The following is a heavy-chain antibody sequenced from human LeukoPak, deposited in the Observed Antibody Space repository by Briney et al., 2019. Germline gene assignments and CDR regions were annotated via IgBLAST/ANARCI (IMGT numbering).Heavy chain of an antibody. D-gene: IGHD2-2*01. CDR3: AKDRPVVVPAATFDY. CDR2: ISGSGGST. J-gene: IGHJ4*02. Sequence: GGSLRLSCAASGFTFSSYAMSWVRQAPGKGLECVSAISGSGGSTYYTDSVKGRFTISRDNSKNTLYLQMNSLRAGDTAVYYCAKDRPVVVPAATFDYWGQGTLVTVSS. V-gene: IGHV3-23*01. CDR1: GFTFSSYA.